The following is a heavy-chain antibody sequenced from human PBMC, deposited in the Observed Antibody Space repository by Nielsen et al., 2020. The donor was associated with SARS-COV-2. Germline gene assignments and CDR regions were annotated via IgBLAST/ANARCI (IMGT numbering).Heavy chain of an antibody. Sequence: GGSLRLFCAPSGFPFRTYGMIWVRQAPGLGLEWVSAISASGHSTYYADSVRGRFTISRDGSDDTVHLQMDSLRVGDTAIYYCAKESQYSGYDLYYYSYYGMDVWGQGTTVTVSS. J-gene: IGHJ6*02. CDR2: ISASGHST. CDR3: AKESQYSGYDLYYYSYYGMDV. V-gene: IGHV3-23*01. CDR1: GFPFRTYG. D-gene: IGHD5-12*01.